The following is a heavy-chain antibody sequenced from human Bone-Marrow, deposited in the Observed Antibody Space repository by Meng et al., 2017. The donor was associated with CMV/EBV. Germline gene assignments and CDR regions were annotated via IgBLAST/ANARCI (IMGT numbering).Heavy chain of an antibody. J-gene: IGHJ4*02. Sequence: ASVKVSCKASGYTFTGYYMHWVRQAPGQGLEWMGWINPNSGGTNYAQKFQGRVTMTRDTSISTAYMELSRLRSDDTAVYYCARVRESGSYFPNYWGQGTLVTVSS. D-gene: IGHD1-26*01. V-gene: IGHV1-2*02. CDR3: ARVRESGSYFPNY. CDR2: INPNSGGT. CDR1: GYTFTGYY.